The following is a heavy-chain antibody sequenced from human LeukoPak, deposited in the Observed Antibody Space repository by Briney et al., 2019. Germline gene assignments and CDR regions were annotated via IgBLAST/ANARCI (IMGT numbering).Heavy chain of an antibody. CDR3: ARDSSGYYFGEGDAFDI. D-gene: IGHD3-22*01. CDR1: GGSISSYY. CDR2: IYYSGST. J-gene: IGHJ3*02. V-gene: IGHV4-59*01. Sequence: PSETLSLTCTVSGGSISSYYWSWIRQPPGKGLEWIGYIYYSGSTNYNPSLKSRVTISVDTSKNQFSLKLSSVTAADTAVYYYARDSSGYYFGEGDAFDIWGQGTMVTVSS.